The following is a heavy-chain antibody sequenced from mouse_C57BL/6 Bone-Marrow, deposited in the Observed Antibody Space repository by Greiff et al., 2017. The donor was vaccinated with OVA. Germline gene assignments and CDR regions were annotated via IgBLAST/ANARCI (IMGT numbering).Heavy chain of an antibody. V-gene: IGHV1-64*01. J-gene: IGHJ1*03. Sequence: VQLQQPGAELVKPGASVKLSCKASGYTFTSYWMHWVKQRPGQGLEWIGMIHPNSGSTNYNEKFKSKATLTVDKSSSTAYMQLSSLTSEDSAVYYCARHFYWYFDVWGTGTTVTVSS. CDR1: GYTFTSYW. CDR3: ARHFYWYFDV. CDR2: IHPNSGST.